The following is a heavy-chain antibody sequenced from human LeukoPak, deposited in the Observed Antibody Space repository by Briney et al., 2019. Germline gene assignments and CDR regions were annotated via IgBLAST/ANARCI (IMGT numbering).Heavy chain of an antibody. CDR2: ISSSSRTI. CDR3: ARAGDWLWLQYYGMDV. D-gene: IGHD5-18*01. V-gene: IGHV3-48*02. J-gene: IGHJ6*02. CDR1: GFPFSRYS. Sequence: GGSLLLSGAASGFPFSRYSRDGGRRAPGKGRGGVSYISSSSRTIYYAASVTRRFTISRDNAKNSLYLQMNSLRDEDTAVYYCARAGDWLWLQYYGMDVWGQGTPVTVSS.